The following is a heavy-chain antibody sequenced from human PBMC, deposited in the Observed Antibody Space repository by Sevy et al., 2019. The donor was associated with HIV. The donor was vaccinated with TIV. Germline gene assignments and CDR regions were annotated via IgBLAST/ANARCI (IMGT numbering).Heavy chain of an antibody. CDR2: VSYDGSDK. V-gene: IGHV3-30*18. Sequence: GGSLRLSCAASGFTFSSYGMHWVRQAPGKGLEWVGRVSYDGSDKYYADSVKGRFTIFRDNSKNTLYVEMNSLRPGDTAVYFCAKDMVDCSGGDCYSGPVSPFDYWGQGTLVTVSS. CDR3: AKDMVDCSGGDCYSGPVSPFDY. D-gene: IGHD2-15*01. J-gene: IGHJ4*02. CDR1: GFTFSSYG.